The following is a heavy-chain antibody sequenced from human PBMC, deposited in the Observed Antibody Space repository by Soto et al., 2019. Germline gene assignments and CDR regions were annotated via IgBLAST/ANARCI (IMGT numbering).Heavy chain of an antibody. CDR2: IYPGDSDT. Sequence: GESLKISCKGSGYSLTSYWIGWVRQMPGKVLEWMGIIYPGDSDTRYSPSFQGQVTISADKSISTAYLQWSSLKASDTAMYYCATYSQLHSTPPSFVYXGQGTTVTVS. V-gene: IGHV5-51*01. CDR1: GYSLTSYW. J-gene: IGHJ4*02. D-gene: IGHD2-21*01. CDR3: ATYSQLHSTPPSFVY.